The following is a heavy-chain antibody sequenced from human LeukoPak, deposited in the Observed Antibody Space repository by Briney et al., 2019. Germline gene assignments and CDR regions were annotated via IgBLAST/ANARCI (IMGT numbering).Heavy chain of an antibody. V-gene: IGHV3-23*01. Sequence: PGGSLRLSCAASGFTFSSYAMSWVRQAPGKGLEWVSAISGSGGSTYYADSVKGRFTISGDNSKNTLYLQMNSLRAEDTAVYYCAKGFRGGYDAFDIWGQGTMVTVSS. CDR3: AKGFRGGYDAFDI. CDR2: ISGSGGST. D-gene: IGHD3-3*01. CDR1: GFTFSSYA. J-gene: IGHJ3*02.